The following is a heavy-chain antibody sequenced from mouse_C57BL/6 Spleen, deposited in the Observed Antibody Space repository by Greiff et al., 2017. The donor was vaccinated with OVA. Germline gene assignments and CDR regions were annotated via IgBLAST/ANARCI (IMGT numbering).Heavy chain of an antibody. Sequence: LQQSGPELVKPGASVKMSCKASGYTFTDYNMHWVKQSHGKSLEWIGYINPNNGGTSYNQKFKGKATLTVNKSSSTAYMELRSLTSEDSAVYYCAREGYYGSSYGYYWGQGTTLTVSS. CDR2: INPNNGGT. D-gene: IGHD1-1*01. CDR1: GYTFTDYN. CDR3: AREGYYGSSYGYY. J-gene: IGHJ2*01. V-gene: IGHV1-22*01.